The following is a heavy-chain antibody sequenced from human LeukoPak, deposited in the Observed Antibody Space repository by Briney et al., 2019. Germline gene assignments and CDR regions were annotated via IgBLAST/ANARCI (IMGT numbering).Heavy chain of an antibody. Sequence: ASVKVSCKASGYTFTRYYMHWVRQAPGQRLEWMGWINPNSGGTNYAQKFQGRVTMTRDTSISTAYMELSRLRSDDTAVYYCARNSGPSSDYYMDVWGKGTTVTISS. CDR3: ARNSGPSSDYYMDV. CDR1: GYTFTRYY. J-gene: IGHJ6*03. V-gene: IGHV1-2*02. D-gene: IGHD6-19*01. CDR2: INPNSGGT.